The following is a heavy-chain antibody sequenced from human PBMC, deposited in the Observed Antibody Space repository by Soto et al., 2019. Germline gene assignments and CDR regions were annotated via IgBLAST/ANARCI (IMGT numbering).Heavy chain of an antibody. Sequence: GGSLRLSCAASGFTFSSYAMSWVRQAPGKGLEWVSAISGSGGSTYYADSVKGRFTISRDNSKNTLYLQMNSLRAEDTAVYYCAKDLETLLGYCTNGVCYGLNYWGQGTLVTVSS. J-gene: IGHJ4*02. V-gene: IGHV3-23*01. CDR2: ISGSGGST. CDR3: AKDLETLLGYCTNGVCYGLNY. CDR1: GFTFSSYA. D-gene: IGHD2-8*01.